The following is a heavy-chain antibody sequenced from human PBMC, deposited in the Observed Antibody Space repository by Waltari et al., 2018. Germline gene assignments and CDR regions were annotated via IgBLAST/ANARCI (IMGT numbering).Heavy chain of an antibody. CDR1: GGSISSYY. CDR3: ARTGYSSGRFDY. CDR2: IYYSGST. J-gene: IGHJ4*02. Sequence: QVQLQESGPGLVKPSETLSLTCTVSGGSISSYYWSWIRQPPGKGLAWTGYIYYSGSTNYDPSLKSGVTISVDTSMNQFSLKLSSVTAADTAVYYCARTGYSSGRFDYWGQGTLVTVSS. V-gene: IGHV4-59*08. D-gene: IGHD6-19*01.